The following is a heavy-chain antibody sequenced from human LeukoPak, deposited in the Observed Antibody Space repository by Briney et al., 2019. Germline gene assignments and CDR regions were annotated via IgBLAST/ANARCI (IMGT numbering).Heavy chain of an antibody. CDR2: INSDGSTT. CDR3: ARDYCSSTSCFPDV. D-gene: IGHD2-2*01. V-gene: IGHV3-74*01. CDR1: GFTFSNYW. J-gene: IGHJ6*04. Sequence: GGSLRLSCAASGFTFSNYWMHWVRQAPGKGLVWVSRINSDGSTTSYADSVKGRFTISRDNAENTLYLEMNRLRAEDTAVYYCARDYCSSTSCFPDVWGKGTTVTVSS.